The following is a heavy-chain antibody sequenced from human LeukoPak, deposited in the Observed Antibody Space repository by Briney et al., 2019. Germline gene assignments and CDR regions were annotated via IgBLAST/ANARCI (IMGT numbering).Heavy chain of an antibody. CDR1: GGSGGSISNYY. D-gene: IGHD6-19*01. V-gene: IGHV4-59*01. CDR3: ARVISSGWRRGDAFDI. CDR2: IYYSGTT. Sequence: TSETLSLTCTVSGGSGGSISNYYWSWIRRPPGKGLEWIGNIYYSGTTNYNPSLKSRVTISQDTSKNHFSLKLRSVTAADTAVYYCARVISSGWRRGDAFDIWGQGTMVTVSS. J-gene: IGHJ3*02.